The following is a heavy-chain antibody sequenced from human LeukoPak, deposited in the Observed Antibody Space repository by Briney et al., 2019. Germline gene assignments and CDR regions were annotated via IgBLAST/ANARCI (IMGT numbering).Heavy chain of an antibody. Sequence: ASVKVSCKASGYTFTGYYMHWERQAPGQGLEWMGWINPNSGGTNYAQKFQGRVTMTRDTSISTAYMELSRLRSDDTAVYYCARDKDCSSTSCYFLFDPWGQGTLVTVSS. CDR2: INPNSGGT. CDR1: GYTFTGYY. J-gene: IGHJ5*02. V-gene: IGHV1-2*02. CDR3: ARDKDCSSTSCYFLFDP. D-gene: IGHD2-2*01.